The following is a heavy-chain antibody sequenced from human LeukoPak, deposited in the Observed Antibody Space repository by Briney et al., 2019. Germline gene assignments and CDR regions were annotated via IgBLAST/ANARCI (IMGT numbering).Heavy chain of an antibody. CDR2: IRSKAYGGTT. D-gene: IGHD3-3*01. Sequence: GGSLRLSCTASGFTFGDYAMSWVRQAPGKGLEWVGFIRSKAYGGTTEYAASVKGRFTISRDDSKSIAYLQMNSLKTEDTAVYYCTRGGSYDFWSGYPFDYWGQGTLVPVSS. V-gene: IGHV3-49*04. CDR1: GFTFGDYA. CDR3: TRGGSYDFWSGYPFDY. J-gene: IGHJ4*02.